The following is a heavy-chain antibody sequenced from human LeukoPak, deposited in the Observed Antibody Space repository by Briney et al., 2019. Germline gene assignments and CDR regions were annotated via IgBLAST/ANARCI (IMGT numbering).Heavy chain of an antibody. V-gene: IGHV4-59*08. D-gene: IGHD2-21*02. CDR2: IYHTGST. CDR3: ARATDAIFDWFDS. Sequence: PSETLSLTCTVSGASISNYYWSWIRQPPGKGLEWIGYIYHTGSTSYNPSLKSRVIMSVETSQNQFTLKLTSVSAADTAMYYCARATDAIFDWFDSWGQGTLVTVSS. J-gene: IGHJ5*01. CDR1: GASISNYY.